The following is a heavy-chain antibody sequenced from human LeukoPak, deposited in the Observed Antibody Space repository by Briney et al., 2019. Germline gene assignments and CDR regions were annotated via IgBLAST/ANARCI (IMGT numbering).Heavy chain of an antibody. CDR2: ISYDGSNK. Sequence: GGSLRLSCAASGFTFSSYGMHWVRQAPGKGLEWVAVISYDGSNKYYADSVKGRFTISRDNSKNTLYLQMNSLRAEDTAVYYCARGYDFWSMGAFDIWGQGTMVTVSS. J-gene: IGHJ3*02. V-gene: IGHV3-30*03. CDR1: GFTFSSYG. CDR3: ARGYDFWSMGAFDI. D-gene: IGHD3-3*01.